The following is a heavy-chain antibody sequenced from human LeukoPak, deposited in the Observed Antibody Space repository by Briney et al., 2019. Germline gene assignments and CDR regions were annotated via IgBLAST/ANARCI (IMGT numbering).Heavy chain of an antibody. CDR3: GSRRTAMFGVIKGPIDY. CDR2: INHSGSP. D-gene: IGHD3-3*01. Sequence: SETLSLTCAVSGGSISSSNWWSWVRQPPGKGLEWIGEINHSGSPNNNPSLKSRVSISFGTSKNQFSLKLTSVTAADTAVYYCGSRRTAMFGVIKGPIDYWGQGTLVTVSS. V-gene: IGHV4-4*02. J-gene: IGHJ4*02. CDR1: GGSISSSNW.